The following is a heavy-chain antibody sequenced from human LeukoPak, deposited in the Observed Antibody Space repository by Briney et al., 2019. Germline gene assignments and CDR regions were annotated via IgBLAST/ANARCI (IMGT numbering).Heavy chain of an antibody. CDR3: AKTSGYDDAFDI. J-gene: IGHJ3*02. D-gene: IGHD5-12*01. CDR1: GFTFSSYG. CDR2: ISYDGSNK. Sequence: GRSLRLSCAASGFTFSSYGMHWVRQAPGKGLEWVAVISYDGSNKYYADSVKGRFTISRDNSKNTLYLQMNSLRAEDTAVYYCAKTSGYDDAFDIWGQGTMVTVSS. V-gene: IGHV3-30*18.